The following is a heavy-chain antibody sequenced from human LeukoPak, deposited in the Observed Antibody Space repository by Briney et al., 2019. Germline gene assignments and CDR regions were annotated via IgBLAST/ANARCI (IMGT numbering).Heavy chain of an antibody. V-gene: IGHV4-39*01. J-gene: IGHJ4*02. CDR3: ARHDDVVVPAAPDPGPAEFDY. CDR2: IYYSGST. D-gene: IGHD2-2*01. Sequence: PSETLSLTCTVSGGSISSSSYYWGWIRQPPGKGLEWIGSIYYSGSTYYNPSLKSRVTISVDTSKNQFSLKLSSVTAADTAVYYCARHDDVVVPAAPDPGPAEFDYWGQGTLVTVSS. CDR1: GGSISSSSYY.